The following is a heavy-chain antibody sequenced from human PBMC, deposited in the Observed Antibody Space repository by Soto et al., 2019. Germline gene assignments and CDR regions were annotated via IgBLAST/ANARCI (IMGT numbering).Heavy chain of an antibody. Sequence: VQLVESGGGLVQPGGSLRLSCAASGFTFSTYWMTWVRQAPGKGLEWVANINLDGSEKYYVDSVKGRFIISRDNVKNSLYLQLNSLRAEDTALYYCARARIDLWGRGTLVTVSS. V-gene: IGHV3-7*01. CDR1: GFTFSTYW. CDR2: INLDGSEK. CDR3: ARARIDL. J-gene: IGHJ2*01.